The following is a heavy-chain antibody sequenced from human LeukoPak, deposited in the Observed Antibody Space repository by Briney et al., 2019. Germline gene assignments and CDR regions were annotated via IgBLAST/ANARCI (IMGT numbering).Heavy chain of an antibody. CDR2: ISSTSSYI. J-gene: IGHJ3*02. CDR1: GFTFSSYS. CDR3: ARDPLKRAFDI. Sequence: GGSLRLSCAASGFTFSSYSMNWVRQAPGRGLEWVSSISSTSSYIYYADSVKGRFTISRDNAKNSLYLQMNSLRAEDTAGYYCARDPLKRAFDIWGQGTMVTVSS. V-gene: IGHV3-21*01.